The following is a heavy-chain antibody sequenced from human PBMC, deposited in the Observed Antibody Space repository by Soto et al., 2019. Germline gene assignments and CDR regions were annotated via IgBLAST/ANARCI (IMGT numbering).Heavy chain of an antibody. CDR2: IIPIFDTA. J-gene: IGHJ6*02. V-gene: IGHV1-69*01. Sequence: QVQLVQSGAEVKKPGSSVKVSCKASGGTFSSYAISWVRQAPGQGLEWMGGIIPIFDTANYAQKFQGRVTITADESTSTAYMELSSLRSEDTAVYYCATTKDVDMVATFDYGMDVWGQGTTVTVSS. D-gene: IGHD5-12*01. CDR1: GGTFSSYA. CDR3: ATTKDVDMVATFDYGMDV.